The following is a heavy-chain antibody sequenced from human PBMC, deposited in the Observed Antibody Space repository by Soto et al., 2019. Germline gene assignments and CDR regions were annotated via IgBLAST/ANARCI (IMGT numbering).Heavy chain of an antibody. V-gene: IGHV1-3*01. J-gene: IGHJ4*02. CDR3: ARDPHYYDTTGYCLDY. CDR2: INGDNGNT. D-gene: IGHD3-22*01. Sequence: QVQLVQSGAEVKKPGASVKVSCKASGYTFSTYAMHWVRQAPGQRLEWMGWINGDNGNTRYSQKFQDRVTITRDTSASTAYMELSSLRSEDTAVYYCARDPHYYDTTGYCLDYWGQGTLVTVSS. CDR1: GYTFSTYA.